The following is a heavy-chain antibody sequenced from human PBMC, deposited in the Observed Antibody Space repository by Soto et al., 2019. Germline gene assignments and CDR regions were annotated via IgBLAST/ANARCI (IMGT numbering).Heavy chain of an antibody. CDR2: ISRDGTNK. V-gene: IGHV3-30*04. Sequence: XVSLRLSGAASGFTFSRYAIHGVRQAPGRGLEWVAVISRDGTNKYYVDSVKGRFTISRDNSRNTLYLQMNSLRHEDAAVYYCARSRSGAVADSFDFWGQGTLVTVSS. J-gene: IGHJ4*02. CDR3: ARSRSGAVADSFDF. CDR1: GFTFSRYA. D-gene: IGHD3-10*01.